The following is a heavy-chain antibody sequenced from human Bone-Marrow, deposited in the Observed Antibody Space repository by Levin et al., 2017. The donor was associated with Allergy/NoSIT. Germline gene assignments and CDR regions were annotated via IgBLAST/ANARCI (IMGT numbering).Heavy chain of an antibody. CDR2: TYYRSKWYN. D-gene: IGHD6-19*01. V-gene: IGHV6-1*01. CDR3: AREVVYSSGWYVGYYFDY. J-gene: IGHJ4*02. Sequence: PSETLSLTCAISGDSVSSNSAAWNWIRQSPSRGLEWLGRTYYRSKWYNDYAVSVKSRITINPDTSKNQFSLQLNSVTPEDTAVYYCAREVVYSSGWYVGYYFDYWGQGTLVTVSS. CDR1: GDSVSSNSAA.